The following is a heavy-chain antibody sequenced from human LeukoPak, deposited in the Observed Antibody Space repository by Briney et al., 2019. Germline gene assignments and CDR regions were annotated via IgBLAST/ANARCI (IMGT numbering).Heavy chain of an antibody. CDR2: ISGSGESA. CDR1: GFSFSNYA. J-gene: IGHJ4*01. CDR3: GKDRSFWGGADPDF. V-gene: IGHV3-23*01. Sequence: PGGSLRLSCAASGFSFSNYAMTWVRQAPGKGLDWVAGISGSGESANYAASVLGRFTISRDNARNTLHLQMNSLRADDSGIYYCGKDRSFWGGADPDFWGHGTLVTVSS. D-gene: IGHD3-3*01.